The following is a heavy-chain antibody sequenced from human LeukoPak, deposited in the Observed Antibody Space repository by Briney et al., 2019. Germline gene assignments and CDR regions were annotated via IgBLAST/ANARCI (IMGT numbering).Heavy chain of an antibody. CDR3: TREGAAGIDY. CDR1: GFTFSTYW. V-gene: IGHV3-7*01. D-gene: IGHD6-13*01. CDR2: IKQDGSEK. Sequence: GGSLRLSCAASGFTFSTYWMSWVRQAPGKGLEWVANIKQDGSEKYYLDSVKGRFTISRDNAKNSLYLQMNSLRAEDTAVHFCTREGAAGIDYWGQGTLVTVSS. J-gene: IGHJ4*02.